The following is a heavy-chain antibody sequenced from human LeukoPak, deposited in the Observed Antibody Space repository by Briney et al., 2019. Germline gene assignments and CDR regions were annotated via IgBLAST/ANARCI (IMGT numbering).Heavy chain of an antibody. J-gene: IGHJ3*02. CDR1: GGSISSSNW. Sequence: SGTLSLTCAVSGGSISSSNWWSWVRQPPGKGLEWIGEIYHSGSTNYNPSLKSRVTISVDKSKNQFSLKLSSVTAADTAVYYCARDRRYNTAPHDAFDIWGQGTVVTVSS. D-gene: IGHD1-14*01. V-gene: IGHV4-4*02. CDR3: ARDRRYNTAPHDAFDI. CDR2: IYHSGST.